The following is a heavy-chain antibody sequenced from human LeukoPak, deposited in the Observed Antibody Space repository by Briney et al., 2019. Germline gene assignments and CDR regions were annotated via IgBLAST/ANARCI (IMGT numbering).Heavy chain of an antibody. CDR1: GGSFSSYY. D-gene: IGHD2-2*01. CDR3: ARPGDCSSTSCSGYMDV. J-gene: IGHJ6*03. Sequence: SETLSLTCAVSGGSFSSYYWSWIRQPPGKGLDWIGEINHSGSTNYNPSLKSRVTISVDTSKNQFSLKLSSVTAADTAVYYCARPGDCSSTSCSGYMDVWGKGTTVTVSS. V-gene: IGHV4-34*01. CDR2: INHSGST.